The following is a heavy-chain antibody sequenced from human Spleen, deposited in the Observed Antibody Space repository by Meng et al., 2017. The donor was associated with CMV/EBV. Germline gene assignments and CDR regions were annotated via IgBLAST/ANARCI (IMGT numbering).Heavy chain of an antibody. CDR3: GRAIYASGNYYPPGV. CDR2: ISHDGSNT. CDR1: GFTFTAYS. V-gene: IGHV3-30*04. D-gene: IGHD3-10*01. J-gene: IGHJ4*02. Sequence: SGFTFTAYSLYWVLQAPGKGLEWVASISHDGSNTYYPDSVKGRFTLSRDTSKNTLFLQMDSLRPEDTAVYFCGRAIYASGNYYPPGVWGQGTLVTVSS.